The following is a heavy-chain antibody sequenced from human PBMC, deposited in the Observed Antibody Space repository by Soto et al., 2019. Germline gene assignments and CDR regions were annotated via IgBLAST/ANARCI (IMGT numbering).Heavy chain of an antibody. CDR3: ARSVAVPGAHIDY. CDR2: VYYTGST. V-gene: IGHV4-59*01. J-gene: IGHJ4*02. CDR1: GGSISGSY. Sequence: QVQLQESGPGLVKPSETLSLTCSVSGGSISGSYWSWIRQSPGKGREWLGYVYYTGSTNYSPSLRSRVSISVDTSKNEFSLRLSSVTAADTAVYFCARSVAVPGAHIDYWGQGTQVTVSS. D-gene: IGHD6-19*01.